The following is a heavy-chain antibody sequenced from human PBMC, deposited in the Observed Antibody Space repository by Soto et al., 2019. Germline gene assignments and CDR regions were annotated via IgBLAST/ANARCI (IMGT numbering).Heavy chain of an antibody. J-gene: IGHJ3*02. V-gene: IGHV3-9*01. Sequence: GGSLRLSCAASGFTFNDYAIHWVRQAPGKGLEWVSGISWNGGSIDYADSVKGRFTISRNNAKNSLYLQMNSLRAEDTALYYCAKDRYCTGGNCFDAFDIWGQGTMVTVSS. CDR3: AKDRYCTGGNCFDAFDI. CDR1: GFTFNDYA. CDR2: ISWNGGSI. D-gene: IGHD2-15*01.